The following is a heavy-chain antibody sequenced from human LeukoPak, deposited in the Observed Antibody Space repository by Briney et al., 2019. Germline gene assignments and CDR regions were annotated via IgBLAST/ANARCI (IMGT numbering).Heavy chain of an antibody. Sequence: SETLSLTCTVSGYSINSAYYWGWIRQPPGKGLEWIGSIYHSGSTYYNPSLKSRVTISVDTSKNQFSLKLSSVTAADTAVYYCAREGGLIAAAGTNWFDPWGQGTLVTVSS. CDR2: IYHSGST. V-gene: IGHV4-38-2*02. CDR3: AREGGLIAAAGTNWFDP. J-gene: IGHJ5*02. D-gene: IGHD6-13*01. CDR1: GYSINSAYY.